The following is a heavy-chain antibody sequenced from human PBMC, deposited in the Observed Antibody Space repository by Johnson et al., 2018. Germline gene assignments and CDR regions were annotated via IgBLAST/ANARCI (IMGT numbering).Heavy chain of an antibody. Sequence: EVQLVETGGGLVQPGGSLRLSCAASGFTFSSYAMSWVRQAPGKGLEWVSAISGSGGSTYYADSVKGRFNISRDNSKNTLYLHMNSLRAEDTAVYYGAKDGFDYYDSSGYYKGHWYYYGMDVWGQGTTVTVSS. CDR1: GFTFSSYA. CDR2: ISGSGGST. J-gene: IGHJ6*02. D-gene: IGHD3-22*01. CDR3: AKDGFDYYDSSGYYKGHWYYYGMDV. V-gene: IGHV3-23*04.